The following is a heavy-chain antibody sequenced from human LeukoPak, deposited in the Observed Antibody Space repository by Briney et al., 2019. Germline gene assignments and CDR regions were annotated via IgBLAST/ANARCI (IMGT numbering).Heavy chain of an antibody. CDR3: ARNGGGWSFDY. D-gene: IGHD6-19*01. V-gene: IGHV4-59*08. CDR1: GGSISTYY. J-gene: IGHJ4*02. CDR2: MSYSGNS. Sequence: SETLSLTCTVSGGSISTYYWSWIRQSSGKGLEWIGYMSYSGNSNYSPSLESRVTVSVDTSKNQFSLKLTSVTAADTAVYYCARNGGGWSFDYWGQGTLVTVSS.